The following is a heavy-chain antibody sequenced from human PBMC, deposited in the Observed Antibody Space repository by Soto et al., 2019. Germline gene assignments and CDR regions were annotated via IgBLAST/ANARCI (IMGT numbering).Heavy chain of an antibody. CDR2: INAGNGNT. CDR3: ARDPEQQLVYYFDY. Sequence: QVQLVQSGAEVKKPGASVKVSYKASGYTFTSYAMHWVRQAPGQRLEWMGWINAGNGNTKYSQKFQGRVTITRDTSASTAYMELSSLRSEDTAVYYCARDPEQQLVYYFDYWGQGTLVTVSS. CDR1: GYTFTSYA. V-gene: IGHV1-3*01. D-gene: IGHD6-13*01. J-gene: IGHJ4*02.